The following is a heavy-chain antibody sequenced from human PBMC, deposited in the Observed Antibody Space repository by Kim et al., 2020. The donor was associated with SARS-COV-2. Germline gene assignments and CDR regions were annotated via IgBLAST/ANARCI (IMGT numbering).Heavy chain of an antibody. V-gene: IGHV3-73*01. Sequence: GGSLRLSCAASGFTFSGSPIHWLRQASGKGLEWVARIGTKSNNYATVYAASVEGRFTISREDSDNTAFLQMNSLKTEDTAVYYCTGRVSVTGSNAFDYWGQGTLVTVSS. CDR3: TGRVSVTGSNAFDY. CDR1: GFTFSGSP. CDR2: IGTKSNNYAT. D-gene: IGHD6-19*01. J-gene: IGHJ4*02.